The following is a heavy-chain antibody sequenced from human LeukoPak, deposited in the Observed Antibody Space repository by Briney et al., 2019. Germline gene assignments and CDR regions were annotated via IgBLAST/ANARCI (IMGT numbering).Heavy chain of an antibody. CDR3: ARELIVVVPAAAFDY. V-gene: IGHV3-7*01. D-gene: IGHD2-2*01. Sequence: GGSLRLSCAASGFTFSNSWMSWVRQAPGKGLEWVATIKPDGSAQYYVDSVKGRLTISRDNAKNSLFLQINSLRAEDTAVYYCARELIVVVPAAAFDYWGQGTLVTVSS. CDR2: IKPDGSAQ. J-gene: IGHJ4*02. CDR1: GFTFSNSW.